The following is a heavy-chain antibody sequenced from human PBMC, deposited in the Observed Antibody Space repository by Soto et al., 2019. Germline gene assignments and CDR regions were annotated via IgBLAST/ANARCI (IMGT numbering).Heavy chain of an antibody. CDR3: AKGYSSSPADHSFDY. V-gene: IGHV3-9*01. J-gene: IGHJ4*02. CDR1: GFTFDDYA. Sequence: GGSLRLSCAASGFTFDDYAMHWVRQAPGKGLEWVSGISWNGGSIGYADSVKGRFTISRDNAKNSLYLQMNSLRAEDTALYYCAKGYSSSPADHSFDYWGQGTLVTVSS. CDR2: ISWNGGSI. D-gene: IGHD6-6*01.